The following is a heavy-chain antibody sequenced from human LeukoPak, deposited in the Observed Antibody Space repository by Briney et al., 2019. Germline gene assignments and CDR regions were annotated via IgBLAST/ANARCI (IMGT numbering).Heavy chain of an antibody. CDR3: ARVGYYDSSGYYSPYFDY. CDR2: IYYSGST. J-gene: IGHJ4*02. V-gene: IGHV4-31*03. Sequence: SQTLSLTCTVSGGSISSGGYYWSWIRQHPGKGLEWIGYIYYSGSTYYNPSLKSRVTISVDTSKNQFSLKLSPVTAADTAVYYCARVGYYDSSGYYSPYFDYWGQGTLVTVSS. D-gene: IGHD3-22*01. CDR1: GGSISSGGYY.